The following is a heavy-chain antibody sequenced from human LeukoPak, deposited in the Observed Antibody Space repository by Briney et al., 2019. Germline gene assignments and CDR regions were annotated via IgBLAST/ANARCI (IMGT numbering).Heavy chain of an antibody. J-gene: IGHJ4*02. D-gene: IGHD7-27*01. CDR1: GGTFSSYA. Sequence: SVKVSCKASGGTFSSYAISWVRQAPGQGLEWMGGIIPIFGTANYAQKFQGRVTITADKSTSTAYVELSSLRSEDTAVYYCAREYASWGSRYFDYWGQGTLVTVSS. V-gene: IGHV1-69*06. CDR2: IIPIFGTA. CDR3: AREYASWGSRYFDY.